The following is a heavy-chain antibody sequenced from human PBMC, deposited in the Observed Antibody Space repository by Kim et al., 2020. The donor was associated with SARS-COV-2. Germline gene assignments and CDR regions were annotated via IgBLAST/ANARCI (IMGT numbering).Heavy chain of an antibody. V-gene: IGHV3-33*01. Sequence: GGSLRLYCTASGFTFRSYGMHWVRQAPGKGLEWVAVIWYDGSQKYYGDSVKGRFTISRDNSKNTLYLQVNSLRVEDTAVYFCARNSDTLGFVYWGQGNLV. CDR3: ARNSDTLGFVY. D-gene: IGHD2-15*01. CDR1: GFTFRSYG. CDR2: IWYDGSQK. J-gene: IGHJ4*02.